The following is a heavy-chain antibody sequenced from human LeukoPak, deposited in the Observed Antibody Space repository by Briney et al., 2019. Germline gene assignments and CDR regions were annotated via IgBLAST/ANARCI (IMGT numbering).Heavy chain of an antibody. V-gene: IGHV3-74*01. CDR2: INSDGSST. CDR3: ARDRSHSYYDFWSGWTRLYYFDY. D-gene: IGHD3-3*01. Sequence: PGGSLRLSCAASGFTFNSYSMNWVRQAPGKGLVWVSRINSDGSSTSYADSVKGRFTISRDNAKNTLYLQMSSLRAEDTAVYYCARDRSHSYYDFWSGWTRLYYFDYWGQGTLVTVSS. J-gene: IGHJ4*02. CDR1: GFTFNSYS.